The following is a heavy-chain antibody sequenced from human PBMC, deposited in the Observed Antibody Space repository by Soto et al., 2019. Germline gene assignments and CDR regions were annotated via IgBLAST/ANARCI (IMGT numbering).Heavy chain of an antibody. J-gene: IGHJ2*01. V-gene: IGHV4-61*01. D-gene: IGHD6-13*01. CDR3: ARVLDSSWDFDL. Sequence: SETLSLTYTVSGGSLNTDSSYWTWVRQPPGGGLEYLGYVYYTGVTNYNPSLKSRVTISLDISKSQFFLTLSSVTPADTATYYCARVLDSSWDFDLWGRGTLVTVSS. CDR2: VYYTGVT. CDR1: GGSLNTDSSY.